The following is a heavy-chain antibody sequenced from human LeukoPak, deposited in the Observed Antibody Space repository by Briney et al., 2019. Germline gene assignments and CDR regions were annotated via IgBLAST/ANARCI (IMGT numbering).Heavy chain of an antibody. CDR3: ARKWPMVRGVIDY. J-gene: IGHJ4*02. CDR2: INHSGST. D-gene: IGHD3-10*01. CDR1: GGSFSGYY. Sequence: PSETLSLTCAVYGGSFSGYYWSWIRQPPGKGLEWIGEINHSGSTNYNPSLKSRVTISVDTSKNQFSLKLSSVTAADTAVYYCARKWPMVRGVIDYWGQGTLVTVSS. V-gene: IGHV4-34*01.